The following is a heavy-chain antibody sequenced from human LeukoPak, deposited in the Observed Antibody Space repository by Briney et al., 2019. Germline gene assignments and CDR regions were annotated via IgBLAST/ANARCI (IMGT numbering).Heavy chain of an antibody. CDR3: ASASSSWYVAFDI. CDR1: GGSISNSNW. J-gene: IGHJ3*02. Sequence: SETPSLTCAVSGGSISNSNWWSWVRQPPGKGLEWIGEIYHSGSTNYNPSLKSRVTISVDKSKNQFSLKLTSVTAADAAVYYCASASSSWYVAFDIWGQGTMVTVSS. D-gene: IGHD6-13*01. CDR2: IYHSGST. V-gene: IGHV4-4*02.